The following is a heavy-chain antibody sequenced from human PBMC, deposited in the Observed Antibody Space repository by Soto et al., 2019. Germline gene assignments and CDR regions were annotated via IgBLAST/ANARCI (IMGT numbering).Heavy chain of an antibody. CDR2: IYSGGST. V-gene: IGHV3-66*01. CDR3: ARDGLGYSYGYDYFDY. D-gene: IGHD5-18*01. CDR1: GFTVSSNY. J-gene: IGHJ4*02. Sequence: EVQLVESGGGLVQPGGSLRLSCAASGFTVSSNYMSWVRQAPGKGLEWVSAIYSGGSTYYADSVKGRFTISRDNSKNTLYLKMNSLRAEDTAVYYCARDGLGYSYGYDYFDYWGQGTLVTVSS.